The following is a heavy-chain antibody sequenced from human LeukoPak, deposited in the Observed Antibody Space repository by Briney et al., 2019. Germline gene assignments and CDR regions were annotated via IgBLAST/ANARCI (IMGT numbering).Heavy chain of an antibody. CDR3: AKGSGSSRPYYFDY. CDR2: ITGSGGDT. V-gene: IGHV3-23*01. Sequence: GGSLRLSCAASGFTFDDYGMSWVRQAPGMGLEWVSAITGSGGDTWHADSVEGRFTISRDNSKNTLYLQMNGLRADDTAVYYCAKGSGSSRPYYFDYWGQGTLVTVSS. D-gene: IGHD3-10*01. J-gene: IGHJ4*02. CDR1: GFTFDDYG.